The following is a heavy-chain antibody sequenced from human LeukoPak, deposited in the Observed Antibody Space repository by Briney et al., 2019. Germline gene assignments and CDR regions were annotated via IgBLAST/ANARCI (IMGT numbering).Heavy chain of an antibody. D-gene: IGHD1-26*01. CDR1: GDSISSYY. Sequence: SETLSLTCTVSGDSISSYYWSWIRQPPGTGLEGIGYIHYSGNTNYNPSLKSRVSISVDTSNNQFSLKLSSVTAADTAVYYCARPGWVGATGAFHIWGQGTLVTVSS. V-gene: IGHV4-59*01. CDR2: IHYSGNT. J-gene: IGHJ3*02. CDR3: ARPGWVGATGAFHI.